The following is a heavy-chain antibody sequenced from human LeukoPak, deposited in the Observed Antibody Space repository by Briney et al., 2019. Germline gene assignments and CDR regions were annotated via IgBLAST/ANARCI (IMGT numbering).Heavy chain of an antibody. D-gene: IGHD1-26*01. J-gene: IGHJ4*03. CDR1: GGTFSSYT. V-gene: IGHV1-69*02. CDR2: IIPILGIA. Sequence: VASVKVSCKASGGTFSSYTISWVRQAPGQGLEWMGRIIPILGIANYAQKFQGRVTITADKSTSTAYMELSSLRSEDTAVYYCARASGDGYNDYWGQGTLVTVSS. CDR3: ARASGDGYNDY.